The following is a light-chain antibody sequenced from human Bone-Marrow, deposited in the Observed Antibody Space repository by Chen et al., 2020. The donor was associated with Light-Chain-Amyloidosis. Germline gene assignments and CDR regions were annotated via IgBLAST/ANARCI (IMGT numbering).Light chain of an antibody. V-gene: IGKV3-20*01. CDR3: QQYGTSPLT. J-gene: IGKJ4*01. Sequence: RASQTISSNYLTWYQQKFGQAPRLLIYGSSSRATGIPDRFTGSGSGTDFTLTINRLEPEDFAMYYCQQYGTSPLTFGGGTKVEIK. CDR2: GSS. CDR1: QTISSNY.